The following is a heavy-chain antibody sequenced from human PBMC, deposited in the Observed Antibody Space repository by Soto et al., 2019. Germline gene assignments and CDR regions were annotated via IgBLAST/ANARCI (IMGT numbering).Heavy chain of an antibody. CDR1: GGTFSSYA. CDR3: ARADYYDSSGYYQYYFDP. J-gene: IGHJ5*02. Sequence: ASVKVSCKASGGTFSSYAISWVRQAPGQGLEWMGGIIPIFGTANYAQKFQGRVTITADGSTSTAYMELSSLRSEDTAVYYCARADYYDSSGYYQYYFDPWGRGTLVTVSS. D-gene: IGHD3-22*01. V-gene: IGHV1-69*13. CDR2: IIPIFGTA.